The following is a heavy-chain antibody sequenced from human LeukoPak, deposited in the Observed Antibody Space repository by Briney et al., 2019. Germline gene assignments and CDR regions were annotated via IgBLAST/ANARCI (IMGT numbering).Heavy chain of an antibody. Sequence: ASVKVSCKASGYSFTSNYIHWVRQAPGQGLEWMGMIYPSDGSTSYAQKFQGRATITADESTSTAYMELSSLRFEDTAVYYCARSLETYYYDSSGYDFDYWGQGTLVTVSS. CDR2: IYPSDGST. CDR3: ARSLETYYYDSSGYDFDY. D-gene: IGHD3-22*01. CDR1: GYSFTSNY. V-gene: IGHV1-46*01. J-gene: IGHJ4*02.